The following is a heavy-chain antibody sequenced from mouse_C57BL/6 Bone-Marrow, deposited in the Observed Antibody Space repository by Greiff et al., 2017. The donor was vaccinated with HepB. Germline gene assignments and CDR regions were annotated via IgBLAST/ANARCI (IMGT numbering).Heavy chain of an antibody. J-gene: IGHJ3*01. Sequence: EVKLVESGPGLVKPSQSLSLTCSVTGYSITSGYYWNWIRQFPGNKLEWMGYISYDGSNNYNPSLKNRISITRDTSKNQFFLKLNSVTTEDTATYYCASRAAQASFAYWGQGTLVTVSA. CDR2: ISYDGSN. CDR3: ASRAAQASFAY. D-gene: IGHD3-2*02. V-gene: IGHV3-6*01. CDR1: GYSITSGYY.